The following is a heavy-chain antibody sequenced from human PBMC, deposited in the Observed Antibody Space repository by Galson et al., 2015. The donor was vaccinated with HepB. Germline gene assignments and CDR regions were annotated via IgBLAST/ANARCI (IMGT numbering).Heavy chain of an antibody. Sequence: SLRLSCAASGFTFRRYDMHWVRQAPGKGLEWVALISYGGTKKNYAESVKGRFTISRDNSKNTLFLQMNSLRADDTAVYYCAKDRDSSCWYEAWFDFWGHGTLVTVSS. CDR1: GFTFRRYD. D-gene: IGHD6-19*01. V-gene: IGHV3-30*18. CDR3: AKDRDSSCWYEAWFDF. CDR2: ISYGGTKK. J-gene: IGHJ5*01.